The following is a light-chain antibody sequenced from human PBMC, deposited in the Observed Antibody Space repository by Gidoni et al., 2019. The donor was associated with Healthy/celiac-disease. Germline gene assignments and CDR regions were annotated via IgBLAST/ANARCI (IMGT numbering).Light chain of an antibody. CDR2: AAS. J-gene: IGKJ4*01. Sequence: DLQLTQSPSSPSASVGDRVTITCRASPSISSYLNWYQQKPGKAPKLLIYAASSLQSGVPSRFSGSGSGTDFTLTISSLQPEDFATYYCQQSYSTPLTFGGGTKVEIK. V-gene: IGKV1-39*01. CDR1: PSISSY. CDR3: QQSYSTPLT.